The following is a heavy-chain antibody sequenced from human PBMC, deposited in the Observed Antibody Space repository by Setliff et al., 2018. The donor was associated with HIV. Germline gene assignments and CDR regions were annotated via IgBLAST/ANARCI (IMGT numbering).Heavy chain of an antibody. CDR2: IYYSGST. V-gene: IGHV4-30-4*08. CDR1: GGSISSGDYY. J-gene: IGHJ3*02. D-gene: IGHD5-12*01. CDR3: ARERGYSLYAFDI. Sequence: SETLSLTCTVSGGSISSGDYYWSWIRQPPGKGLEWIGYIYYSGSTYYNPSLKSRVTISVDTSKNQFSLKLSSVTAADTAVYYCARERGYSLYAFDIWGQGTMVT.